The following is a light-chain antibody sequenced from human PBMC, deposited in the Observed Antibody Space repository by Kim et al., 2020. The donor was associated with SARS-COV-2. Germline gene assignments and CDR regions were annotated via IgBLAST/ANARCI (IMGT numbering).Light chain of an antibody. Sequence: YTGQTAGITCEGDKLGDKYSCWYQQKTGQSTVLVIYQDTKRPSGIPARFSGSNSGNTATLTISETQAMDEADYYCQAWDSSTSYVFGTGTKVTVL. CDR3: QAWDSSTSYV. CDR2: QDT. V-gene: IGLV3-1*01. J-gene: IGLJ1*01. CDR1: KLGDKY.